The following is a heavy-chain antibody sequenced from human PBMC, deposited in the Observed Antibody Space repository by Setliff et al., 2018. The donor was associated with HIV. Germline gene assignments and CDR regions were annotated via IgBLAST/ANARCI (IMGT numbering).Heavy chain of an antibody. CDR3: AKGTPSCSFCFDN. Sequence: SSETLSLTCAVSGGSIGTANWWSWFRQPPGQGLEWIGEIYYSGNTNYNPSLKSRVTMSGDKPKNHLSLKLRSVAAADTALDYCAKGTPSCSFCFDNWGLGTMVTVSS. CDR1: GGSIGTANW. CDR2: IYYSGNT. J-gene: IGHJ4*02. D-gene: IGHD2-15*01. V-gene: IGHV4-4*02.